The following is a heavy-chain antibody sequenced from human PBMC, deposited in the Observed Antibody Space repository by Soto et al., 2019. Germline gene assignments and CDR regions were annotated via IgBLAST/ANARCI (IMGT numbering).Heavy chain of an antibody. J-gene: IGHJ6*02. Sequence: QVQLVESGGGLVKPGGSLRLSCAASGFTFSDYYMSWIRQAPGKGLEWVSYISSSGSTIYYADSVKGRFTISRDNAKNXLYLQMNSLRAEDTGVYYCARRRQRGSDYYYGMDVWGQGTTVTVSS. V-gene: IGHV3-11*01. CDR2: ISSSGSTI. CDR3: ARRRQRGSDYYYGMDV. CDR1: GFTFSDYY. D-gene: IGHD6-25*01.